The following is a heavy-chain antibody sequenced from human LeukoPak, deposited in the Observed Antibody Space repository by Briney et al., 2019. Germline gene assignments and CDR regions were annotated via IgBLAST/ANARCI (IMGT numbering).Heavy chain of an antibody. Sequence: PLASVKVSCKASGYTFTSYYMNWVRQAPGQGLEWMGWINPNSGSTNYAQKFQGRVTMTRDTSTRTAYMELRRLRSDDTALYSCWSSSYNVYMDVECRGTTVIITS. CDR3: WSSSYNVYMDV. D-gene: IGHD1-1*01. V-gene: IGHV1-2*02. CDR2: INPNSGST. CDR1: GYTFTSYY. J-gene: IGHJ6*03.